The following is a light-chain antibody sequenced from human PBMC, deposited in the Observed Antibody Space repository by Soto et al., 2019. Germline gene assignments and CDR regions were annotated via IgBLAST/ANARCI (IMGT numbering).Light chain of an antibody. CDR2: GAS. CDR1: QSVSSSY. V-gene: IGKV3-20*01. J-gene: IGKJ5*01. Sequence: EIVLTQSPGTLSLSPGERATLSCRASQSVSSSYLAWYQQKPGQAPRLLIYGASSRATGIPDRFSGSGSGTDFTLTISRLEPEDFAMYYCQQCGSSSTFGQGTRLEIK. CDR3: QQCGSSST.